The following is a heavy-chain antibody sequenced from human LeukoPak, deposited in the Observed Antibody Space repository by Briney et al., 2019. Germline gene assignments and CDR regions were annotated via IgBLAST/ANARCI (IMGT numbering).Heavy chain of an antibody. J-gene: IGHJ6*03. V-gene: IGHV5-51*01. CDR2: IYPGDSDT. CDR3: ARQVVLMVEKDYNYYYMDV. Sequence: GESLKISCKGSGYSFTSYWIGWVRQMPGKGLEWMGIIYPGDSDTRYSPSFQGQVTISADKSISTAYLQWSSLRASDTAMYYCARQVVLMVEKDYNYYYMDVWGKGTTVTVSS. CDR1: GYSFTSYW. D-gene: IGHD2-8*01.